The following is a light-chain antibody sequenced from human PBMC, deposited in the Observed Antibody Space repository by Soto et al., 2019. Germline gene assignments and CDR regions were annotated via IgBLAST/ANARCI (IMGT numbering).Light chain of an antibody. J-gene: IGKJ1*01. Sequence: EIVMTQSPASLSVSPGERATLSCRASQSVSSNLAWYQQKPGQAPRLLIHGASARATGIPDRFSGSGSGTEFTLTISSLQSEDVAVYYCQQYNNWMWTFGKGTKVEFK. CDR1: QSVSSN. CDR3: QQYNNWMWT. V-gene: IGKV3-15*01. CDR2: GAS.